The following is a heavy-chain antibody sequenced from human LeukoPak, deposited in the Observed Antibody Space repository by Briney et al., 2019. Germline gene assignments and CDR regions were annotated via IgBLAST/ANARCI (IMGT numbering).Heavy chain of an antibody. D-gene: IGHD5-12*01. CDR2: IYYSGST. J-gene: IGHJ4*02. CDR3: ATRATWGDYFDY. V-gene: IGHV4-59*01. Sequence: SETLSLTCTVSGGSISSYYWSWIRQPPGKGLDWIGYIYYSGSTNYNPSLKSRVTISVDTSKNQFSLKLSSVTAADTAVYYCATRATWGDYFDYWGQGTLVTVSS. CDR1: GGSISSYY.